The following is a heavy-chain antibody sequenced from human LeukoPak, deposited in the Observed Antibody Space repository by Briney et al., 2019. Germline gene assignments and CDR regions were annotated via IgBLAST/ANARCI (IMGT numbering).Heavy chain of an antibody. CDR2: ISWNSGSI. CDR3: AKGYYQTESPFDY. D-gene: IGHD3-16*01. CDR1: GFTFDDYA. Sequence: GRSLRLSCAASGFTFDDYAMHWVRQAPGKGLERVSGISWNSGSIGYADSVKGRFTISRDNAKNSLYLQMNSLRAEDTALYYCAKGYYQTESPFDYWGQGTLVTVSS. V-gene: IGHV3-9*01. J-gene: IGHJ4*02.